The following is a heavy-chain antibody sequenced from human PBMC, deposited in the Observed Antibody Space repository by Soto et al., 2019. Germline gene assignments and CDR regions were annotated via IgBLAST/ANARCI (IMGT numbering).Heavy chain of an antibody. CDR2: ISYDGSNK. D-gene: IGHD3-22*01. J-gene: IGHJ4*02. CDR1: GFTFGSYG. V-gene: IGHV3-30*18. CDR3: AKGVTMIVVVTNFDY. Sequence: QVQLVESGGGVVQPGRSLRLSCAASGFTFGSYGMHWVRQAPGKGLEWVAVISYDGSNKYYADSVKGRFTISRDNSKNTLYLQMNSLRAEDTAVYYCAKGVTMIVVVTNFDYWGQGTLVTVSS.